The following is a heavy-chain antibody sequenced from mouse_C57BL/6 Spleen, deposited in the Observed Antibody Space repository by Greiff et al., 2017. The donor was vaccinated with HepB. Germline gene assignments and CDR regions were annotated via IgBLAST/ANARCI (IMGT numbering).Heavy chain of an antibody. Sequence: QVQLQQPGAELVMPGASVKLSCKASGYTFTSYWMHWVKQRPGQGLEWIGEIDPSDSYTNYNQKFKGKSTLTVDKSTSTAYMQLSSLTSEDSAVYYCALLRPYYFDYWGQGTTLTVSS. CDR2: IDPSDSYT. D-gene: IGHD1-1*01. V-gene: IGHV1-69*01. CDR3: ALLRPYYFDY. J-gene: IGHJ2*01. CDR1: GYTFTSYW.